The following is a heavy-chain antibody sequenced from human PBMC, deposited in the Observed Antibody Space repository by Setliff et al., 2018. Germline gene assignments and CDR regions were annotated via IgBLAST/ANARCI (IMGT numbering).Heavy chain of an antibody. D-gene: IGHD1-1*01. V-gene: IGHV4-61*02. CDR1: GDSISSGSYH. CDR2: IHPSGST. Sequence: PSETLSLTCTVSGDSISSGSYHWSWIRKPAGKGLGWIGRIHPSGSTNCNPSLKSRVTISVDTSKNQFSLKVSSVTAADTAVYYCARTTGSTHNWLDPWGPGTLVTVSS. J-gene: IGHJ5*02. CDR3: ARTTGSTHNWLDP.